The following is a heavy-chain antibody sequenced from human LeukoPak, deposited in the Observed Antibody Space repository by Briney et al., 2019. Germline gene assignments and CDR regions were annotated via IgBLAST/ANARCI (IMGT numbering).Heavy chain of an antibody. CDR2: ITWNSGSV. Sequence: PGGSLRLSCAASGFTFHDYAMHWVRQVPGRGLEWVSGITWNSGSVLYADSVRGRFTISRDNAKNSLYLQMNSLRPEDMAFYYCAKGLGVASLIVDALDMRGQGTMVTV. CDR3: AKGLGVASLIVDALDM. CDR1: GFTFHDYA. J-gene: IGHJ3*02. V-gene: IGHV3-9*03. D-gene: IGHD3/OR15-3a*01.